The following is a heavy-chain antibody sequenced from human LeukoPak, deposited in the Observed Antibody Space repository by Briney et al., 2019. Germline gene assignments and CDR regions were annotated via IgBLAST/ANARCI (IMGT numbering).Heavy chain of an antibody. CDR1: GYTFTSYG. D-gene: IGHD6-13*01. Sequence: ASVKVSCKASGYTFTSYGISWVRQAPGQGLEWMGWISAYNGNTNYAQKLQGRVTMTRDTSISTAYMELSRLRSDDTAVYYCARVANIGSSWYRGNWFDPWGQGTLVTVSS. CDR2: ISAYNGNT. CDR3: ARVANIGSSWYRGNWFDP. J-gene: IGHJ5*02. V-gene: IGHV1-18*01.